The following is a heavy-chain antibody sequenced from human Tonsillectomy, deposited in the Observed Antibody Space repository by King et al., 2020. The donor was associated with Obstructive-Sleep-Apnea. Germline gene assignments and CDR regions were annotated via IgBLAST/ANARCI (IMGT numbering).Heavy chain of an antibody. J-gene: IGHJ4*02. CDR1: GGSISSGGYY. D-gene: IGHD6-19*01. V-gene: IGHV4-31*03. CDR3: ARASGWYYFDY. CDR2: IYYSWST. Sequence: QLQESGPGLVKPSQTLSLTCTVSGGSISSGGYYWSWSRQHPGKGLEWIGYIYYSWSTYYNPSLKSRDTIAVDTSKNQFSLKLSAVTAADTAVYYCARASGWYYFDYWGQGTLVTVSS.